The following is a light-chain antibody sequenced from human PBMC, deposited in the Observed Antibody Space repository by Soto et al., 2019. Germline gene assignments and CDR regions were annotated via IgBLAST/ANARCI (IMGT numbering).Light chain of an antibody. Sequence: QSVLTQPPSASGTPGQRVTISCSGSSANIGTNYVYWYQQLPGTAPKLLIYRNNQRPSGVPDRFSGSKSGTSASLAISRLRSEDEADYYCAAWDDYLSGVFGTGTKLTVL. CDR3: AAWDDYLSGV. V-gene: IGLV1-47*01. CDR2: RNN. J-gene: IGLJ1*01. CDR1: SANIGTNY.